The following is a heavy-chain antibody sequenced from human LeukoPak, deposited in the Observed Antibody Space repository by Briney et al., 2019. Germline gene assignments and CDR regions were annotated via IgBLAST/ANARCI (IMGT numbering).Heavy chain of an antibody. D-gene: IGHD1-26*01. V-gene: IGHV3-30-3*01. J-gene: IGHJ4*02. CDR1: GFTFSSYA. Sequence: GRSLRLSCAASGFTFSSYAMHWVRQAPGKGLEWVAVISYDGSNKYYADSVKGRFTISRDNSKNTLYLQMNSLKTEDTAVYYCTTDNPLRGATYAYWGQGTLVTVSS. CDR3: TTDNPLRGATYAY. CDR2: ISYDGSNK.